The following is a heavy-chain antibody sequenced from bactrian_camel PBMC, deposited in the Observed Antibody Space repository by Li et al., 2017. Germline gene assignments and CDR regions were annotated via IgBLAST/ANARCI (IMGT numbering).Heavy chain of an antibody. CDR2: IDSDGST. CDR1: GYTYSSYC. Sequence: HVQLVESGGGSVQAGGSLRLSCAFSGYTYSSYCMGWFRQAPGKEREGVAAIDSDGSTSYADSVKGRFTISQDNAKNTLYLQMNTLRPDDTAMYHCAATPRWRLTVAQSLAPDVYTSWGRGTQVTVS. J-gene: IGHJ4*01. D-gene: IGHD1*01. V-gene: IGHV3S26*01. CDR3: AATPRWRLTVAQSLAPDVYTS.